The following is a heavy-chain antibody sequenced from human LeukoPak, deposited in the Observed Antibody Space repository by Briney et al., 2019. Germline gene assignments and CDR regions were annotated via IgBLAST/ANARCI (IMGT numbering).Heavy chain of an antibody. J-gene: IGHJ3*02. Sequence: SETLSLTCAVSGGTISSSNWWSWVRQPPGKGLERIGEIYHSGSTNYNPYLKSRVTISVDKSKNQFSLKLSSVTAADTAVYYCARVGVGLGAFDIWGQGTMVTVSS. V-gene: IGHV4-4*02. CDR3: ARVGVGLGAFDI. CDR2: IYHSGST. CDR1: GGTISSSNW. D-gene: IGHD5-12*01.